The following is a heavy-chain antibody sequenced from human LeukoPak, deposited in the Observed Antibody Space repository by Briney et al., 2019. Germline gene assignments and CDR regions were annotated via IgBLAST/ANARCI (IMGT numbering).Heavy chain of an antibody. CDR3: ARDLEAANTYYFDY. D-gene: IGHD6-13*01. J-gene: IGHJ4*02. V-gene: IGHV3-21*01. CDR1: GFTFSSSS. Sequence: GGSLRLSCAASGFTFSSSSMNWVRQAPGKGLEWVSSIDTRGSGDYYADSVKGRFTISRDNARNSLYLQMNSLRAEDTAVYYCARDLEAANTYYFDYWGQGTMVTVSS. CDR2: IDTRGSGD.